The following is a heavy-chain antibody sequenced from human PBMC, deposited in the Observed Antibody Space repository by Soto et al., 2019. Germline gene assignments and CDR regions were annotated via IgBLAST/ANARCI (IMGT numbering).Heavy chain of an antibody. CDR2: IIPIFGTA. V-gene: IGHV1-69*06. D-gene: IGHD3-22*01. CDR3: ARDPENYYDSSAPNWFDP. CDR1: GGTFSSYA. Sequence: QVQLVQSGAEVKKPGSSVKVSCKASGGTFSSYAISWVRQAPGQGLEWKGGIIPIFGTANYAQKFQGRVTITADKSTSTAYMELSSLRSEDTAVYYCARDPENYYDSSAPNWFDPWGQGTLVTVSS. J-gene: IGHJ5*02.